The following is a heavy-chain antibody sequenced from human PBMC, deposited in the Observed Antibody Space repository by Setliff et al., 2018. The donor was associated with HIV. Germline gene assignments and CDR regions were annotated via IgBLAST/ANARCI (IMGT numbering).Heavy chain of an antibody. J-gene: IGHJ4*02. CDR1: GGTFSGYA. CDR2: IIPIRGLA. CDR3: AQGAIRDSGSHITTR. D-gene: IGHD3-10*01. V-gene: IGHV1-69*10. Sequence: SVKVSCKASGGTFSGYAISWVRQAPGQGLEWMGGIIPIRGLANYAQSFQGRITITADTSTSTAYMELSRLRSDDTAVYYCAQGAIRDSGSHITTRWGQGTLVT.